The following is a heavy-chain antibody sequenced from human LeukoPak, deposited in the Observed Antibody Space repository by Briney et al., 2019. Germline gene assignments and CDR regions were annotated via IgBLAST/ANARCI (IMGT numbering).Heavy chain of an antibody. V-gene: IGHV4-59*12. CDR3: ARDQWGISSTMTYYYYYMDV. CDR1: GGSIISYY. D-gene: IGHD2-2*01. J-gene: IGHJ6*03. Sequence: PSETLSLTCTVSGGSIISYYWSWIRQPPGKGLEWIGYIYSSGSTNYNPSLKSRVTMSINTSKNQFSLRLSSVTAADTAVYYCARDQWGISSTMTYYYYYMDVWGKGTTVTVSS. CDR2: IYSSGST.